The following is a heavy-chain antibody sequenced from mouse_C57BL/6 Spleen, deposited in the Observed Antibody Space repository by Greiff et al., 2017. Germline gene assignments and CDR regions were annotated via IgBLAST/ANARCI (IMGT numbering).Heavy chain of an antibody. V-gene: IGHV7-3*01. J-gene: IGHJ2*01. D-gene: IGHD2-3*01. Sequence: EVKLVESGGGLVQPGGSLSLSCAASGFTFTDYYMSWVRQPPGKALEWLGFIRNKANGYTTEYSASVKGRFTISRDNSQSILYLQMNALRAEDSATYYCARSPGWLPPDYWGQGTTLTVSS. CDR2: IRNKANGYTT. CDR1: GFTFTDYY. CDR3: ARSPGWLPPDY.